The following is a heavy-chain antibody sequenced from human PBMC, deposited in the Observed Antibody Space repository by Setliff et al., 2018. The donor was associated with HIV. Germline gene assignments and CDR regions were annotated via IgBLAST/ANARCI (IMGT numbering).Heavy chain of an antibody. CDR3: ARRGGYSSPLRI. CDR1: GGSISNYY. V-gene: IGHV4-59*08. D-gene: IGHD6-13*01. J-gene: IGHJ3*02. CDR2: IYYSGST. Sequence: SETLSLTCSVSGGSISNYYWSWIRQPPGKGLEWIGYIYYSGSTNYNPSLKSRVTISVDTSKNLFSLNLSSVTAADTAVYYCARRGGYSSPLRIWGQGTKVTVSS.